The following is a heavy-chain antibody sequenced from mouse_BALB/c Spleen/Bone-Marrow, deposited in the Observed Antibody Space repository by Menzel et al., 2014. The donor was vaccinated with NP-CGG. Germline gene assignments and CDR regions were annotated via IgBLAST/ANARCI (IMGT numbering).Heavy chain of an antibody. Sequence: VHVKQSGADLVKPGASVKLSCTASGFNIKDTFMNWVKQRPEQALGWIGRIVPANDNTEYDPKFQGKATITTDSSSNTAYLQLNSLTSEDTAVYYCARWLVRMDYWGQGTSVTVSS. D-gene: IGHD2-3*01. V-gene: IGHV14-3*02. J-gene: IGHJ4*01. CDR3: ARWLVRMDY. CDR2: IVPANDNT. CDR1: GFNIKDTF.